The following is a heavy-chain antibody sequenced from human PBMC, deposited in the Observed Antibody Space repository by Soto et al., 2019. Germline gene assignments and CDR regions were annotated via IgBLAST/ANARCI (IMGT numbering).Heavy chain of an antibody. CDR1: GFTFSSYA. V-gene: IGHV3-30-3*01. CDR3: ARDSGDYASEYYYYGMDV. D-gene: IGHD4-17*01. J-gene: IGHJ6*02. Sequence: GGSLRLSCAASGFTFSSYAMHWVRQAPGKGLEWVAVISYDGSNKYYADSVKGRFTISRDNSKNTLYLQMNSLRAEDTAVYYCARDSGDYASEYYYYGMDVWGQGTTVTVSS. CDR2: ISYDGSNK.